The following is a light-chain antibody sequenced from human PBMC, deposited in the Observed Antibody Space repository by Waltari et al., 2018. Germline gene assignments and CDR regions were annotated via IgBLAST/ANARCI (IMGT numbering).Light chain of an antibody. CDR1: HRNSTY. V-gene: IGKV1-39*01. CDR3: QQSYSSPRT. J-gene: IGKJ1*01. CDR2: AAS. Sequence: DIQMTQSPSFLSASVGHRVTITFRASHRNSTYLNWYQQKPGKAPKLLICAASILQSGVPSRFSGSGSGTDFTLTISSLQPEDFATFYCQQSYSSPRTFGQGTKVEIK.